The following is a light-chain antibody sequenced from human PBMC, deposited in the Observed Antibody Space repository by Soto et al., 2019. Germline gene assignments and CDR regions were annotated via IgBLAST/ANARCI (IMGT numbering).Light chain of an antibody. V-gene: IGLV2-14*03. Sequence: QSVLTQPASVSGSPGQSITISCTGTSSDIGLYTYVSWYQHHPGKAPKLIIYDVSNRPSGVSDRFSGSKSGYTASLTISGLQAEDEADYYCTSFTGSSTLVVFGGGTKVTVL. J-gene: IGLJ2*01. CDR2: DVS. CDR3: TSFTGSSTLVV. CDR1: SSDIGLYTY.